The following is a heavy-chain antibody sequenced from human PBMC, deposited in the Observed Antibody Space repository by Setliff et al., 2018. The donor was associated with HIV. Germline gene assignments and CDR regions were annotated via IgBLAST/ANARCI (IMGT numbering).Heavy chain of an antibody. Sequence: PGGSLRLSCEASGLSSSFAWMHWVRQVPGMGLVWVSRISADGRTTNYADSVKGRFTISRDYSKNMVYLQVSSLRAEDSAVYYCVKSASWDLRGWLHWGQGTPVTVSS. V-gene: IGHV3-74*01. D-gene: IGHD6-19*01. CDR1: GLSSSFAW. CDR3: VKSASWDLRGWLH. CDR2: ISADGRTT. J-gene: IGHJ4*02.